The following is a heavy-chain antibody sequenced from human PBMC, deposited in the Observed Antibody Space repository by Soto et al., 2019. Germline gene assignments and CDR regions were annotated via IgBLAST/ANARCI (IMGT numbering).Heavy chain of an antibody. D-gene: IGHD3-10*01. J-gene: IGHJ6*03. CDR3: ARSYASGSLTYYYYYYMDV. V-gene: IGHV3-66*01. CDR2: IYSGGST. CDR1: GFTVSSNY. Sequence: GGSLRLSCAASGFTVSSNYTSWVRQAPGKGLEWVSVIYSGGSTYYADSVKGRFTISRDNSKNTLYLQMNSLRAEDTAVYYCARSYASGSLTYYYYYYMDVWGKGTTVTVSS.